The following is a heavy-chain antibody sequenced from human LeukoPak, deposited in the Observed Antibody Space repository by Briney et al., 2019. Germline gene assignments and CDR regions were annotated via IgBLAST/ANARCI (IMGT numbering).Heavy chain of an antibody. J-gene: IGHJ4*02. CDR1: GFTFISYW. Sequence: GGSLRLSCAASGFTFISYWMSWVRQAPGKGLEWVANIKQDGSEKYYVDSVKGRFTISRDNAKNSLYLQMNSLRAEDTAVYYCVSRTLVGAADWGQGTLVTVSS. V-gene: IGHV3-7*01. D-gene: IGHD1-26*01. CDR2: IKQDGSEK. CDR3: VSRTLVGAAD.